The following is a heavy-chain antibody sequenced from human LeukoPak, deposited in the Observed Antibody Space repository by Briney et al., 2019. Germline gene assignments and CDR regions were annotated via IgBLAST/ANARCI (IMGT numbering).Heavy chain of an antibody. Sequence: PGGSLRLSCAASGFTLSSFEMNWVRQAPGKGLEWVSYISSSGRTIYYADSVKGRFTISRDNAKNSLYLQMNSLRAEDTALYYCAKDTRNRIAAAGTFYYWGQGTLVTVSS. J-gene: IGHJ4*02. D-gene: IGHD6-13*01. CDR2: ISSSGRTI. CDR1: GFTLSSFE. CDR3: AKDTRNRIAAAGTFYY. V-gene: IGHV3-48*03.